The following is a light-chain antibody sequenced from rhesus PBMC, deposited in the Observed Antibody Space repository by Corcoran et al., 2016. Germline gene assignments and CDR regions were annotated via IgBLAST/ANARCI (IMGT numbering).Light chain of an antibody. CDR1: QSISSW. J-gene: IGKJ2*01. CDR3: QQYTSSPYS. V-gene: IGKV1-22*01. Sequence: DIQMTQSPSSLSASVGDTVTISCRASQSISSWLAWSQQKPGKAPKLLIYKASSLQSGVPSGFTGSGSGTDFPLTISYLKSEDFATYYCQQYTSSPYSFGQGTKVEIK. CDR2: KAS.